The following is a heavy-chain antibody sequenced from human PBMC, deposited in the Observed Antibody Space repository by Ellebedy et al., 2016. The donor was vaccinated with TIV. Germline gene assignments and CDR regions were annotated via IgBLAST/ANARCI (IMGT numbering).Heavy chain of an antibody. CDR3: ARSDDPDY. D-gene: IGHD1-1*01. CDR2: ISGSGGST. V-gene: IGHV3-23*01. CDR1: GFTFSDYA. J-gene: IGHJ4*02. Sequence: GESLKISCAASGFTFSDYAMSWVRQAPGKGLEWVSSISGSGGSTYYADSVKGRFTISRDNSKKTLYLQMNSLRAEDTALYYCARSDDPDYWGQGTLVTVSS.